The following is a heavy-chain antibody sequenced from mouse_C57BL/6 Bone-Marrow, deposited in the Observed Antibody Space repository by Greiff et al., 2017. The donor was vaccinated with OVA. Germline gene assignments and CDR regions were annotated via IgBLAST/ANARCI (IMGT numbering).Heavy chain of an antibody. CDR2: IDPENGDT. CDR3: TLYYYGRSYGWYFDV. D-gene: IGHD1-1*01. CDR1: GFNIKDDY. Sequence: VQLQQSGAELVRPGASVKLSCTASGFNIKDDYMHWVKQRPEQGLEWIGWIDPENGDTEYASKFQGKATITADKSSNTAYLQLSGLTSESTAVYYCTLYYYGRSYGWYFDVWGTGTTVTVSS. V-gene: IGHV14-4*01. J-gene: IGHJ1*03.